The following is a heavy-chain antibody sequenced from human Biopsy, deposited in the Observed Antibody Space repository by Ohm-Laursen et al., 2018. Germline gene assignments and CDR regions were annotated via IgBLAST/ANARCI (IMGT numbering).Heavy chain of an antibody. CDR2: INGSGGST. CDR1: GFTFSSHA. Sequence: GSLRLSCTASGFTFSSHAMSWVRQAPGKGLECVSVINGSGGSTYYAVSVKGRFTISRDNSKNTLYLRMNSLRAEDTAVYYCAKPADSYGSEFYFDYWGQGTLVTVSS. CDR3: AKPADSYGSEFYFDY. J-gene: IGHJ4*02. V-gene: IGHV3-23*01. D-gene: IGHD4-17*01.